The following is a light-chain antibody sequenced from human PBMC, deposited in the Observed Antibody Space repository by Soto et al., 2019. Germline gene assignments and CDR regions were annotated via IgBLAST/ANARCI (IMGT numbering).Light chain of an antibody. V-gene: IGKV3-20*01. CDR3: HQYGSAPWM. J-gene: IGKJ1*01. CDR2: GAS. Sequence: IVLTHSPGTLSLSPCERGALSCRASQSVSSNYVAWYQQKPGQAPRLLISGASNRATGTPDRFRGSGSGTDFTLTITRLEPEDFAVYYCHQYGSAPWMFGQGTKVDIK. CDR1: QSVSSNY.